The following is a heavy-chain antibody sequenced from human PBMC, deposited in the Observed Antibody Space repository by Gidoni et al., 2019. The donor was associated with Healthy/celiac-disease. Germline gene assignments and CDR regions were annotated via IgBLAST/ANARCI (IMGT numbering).Heavy chain of an antibody. CDR1: GYTLTELS. Sequence: QVQLVQSGAEVKKPGASVKVSCKVSGYTLTELSMHWVRQAPGKGLEWMGGFDPEDGETIYAQQFQGRVTMTEDTSTDTAYIELSSLRSEDTAVYYCATDYSSMVRGPYGMDVWGQGTTVTVSS. D-gene: IGHD3-10*01. V-gene: IGHV1-24*01. CDR3: ATDYSSMVRGPYGMDV. CDR2: FDPEDGET. J-gene: IGHJ6*02.